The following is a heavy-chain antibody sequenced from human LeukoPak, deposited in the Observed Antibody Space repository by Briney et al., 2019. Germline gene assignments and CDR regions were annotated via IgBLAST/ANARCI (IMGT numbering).Heavy chain of an antibody. D-gene: IGHD2-21*02. CDR2: ISAYNGNT. Sequence: ASVKVSCKASGYTFTSYGISWVRQAPGQGLEWMGWISAYNGNTNYAQKLQGRVTMTTDTSTSTAYMELRSLRSEDTAVYYCARGCGTDCPNAEYFQHWGQGTLVSVSS. CDR3: ARGCGTDCPNAEYFQH. CDR1: GYTFTSYG. J-gene: IGHJ1*01. V-gene: IGHV1-18*01.